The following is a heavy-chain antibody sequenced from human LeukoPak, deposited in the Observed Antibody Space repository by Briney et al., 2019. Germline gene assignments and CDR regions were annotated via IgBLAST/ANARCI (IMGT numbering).Heavy chain of an antibody. CDR3: ARKRRDGYNLGYFDY. CDR1: GGSISSGDYY. CDR2: IYYSGST. V-gene: IGHV4-30-4*08. J-gene: IGHJ4*02. Sequence: SQTLSLTCTDSGGSISSGDYYWSWIRQPPGKGLGWIGYIYYSGSTYYNPSLKSRLTISVDTSKNQFSLKLSSVTAADTAVYYCARKRRDGYNLGYFDYWGQGTLVTVSS. D-gene: IGHD5-24*01.